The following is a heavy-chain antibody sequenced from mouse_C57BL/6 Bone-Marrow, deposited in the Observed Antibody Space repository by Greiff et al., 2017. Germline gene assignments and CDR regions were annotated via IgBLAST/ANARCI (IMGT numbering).Heavy chain of an antibody. CDR2: INPSSGYT. CDR1: GYTFTSYW. CDR3: ASDNYGSYPDY. Sequence: QVQLKESGAELAKPGASVKLSCKASGYTFTSYWMHWVKQRPGQGLEWIGYINPSSGYTKYNQKFKDKSTLTVDKSSSTAYMQLSSLTYEDSYVYYCASDNYGSYPDYWGQGTTLTVSS. J-gene: IGHJ2*01. V-gene: IGHV1-7*01. D-gene: IGHD1-1*01.